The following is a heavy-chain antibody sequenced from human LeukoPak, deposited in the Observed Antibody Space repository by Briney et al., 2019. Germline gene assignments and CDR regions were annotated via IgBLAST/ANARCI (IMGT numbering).Heavy chain of an antibody. CDR3: ARGMEHKTVVRGVIPQGYMDL. CDR2: ISHSGST. Sequence: SETLSLTCAVYGGSFGGYYWSWIRQPPGKGLEWIWEISHSGSTNYNPSLKSRLTISLDTSKNQFSLKLSSVTAADTAVYYCARGMEHKTVVRGVIPQGYMDLWGKGTTVTVSS. V-gene: IGHV4-34*01. CDR1: GGSFGGYY. D-gene: IGHD3-10*01. J-gene: IGHJ6*03.